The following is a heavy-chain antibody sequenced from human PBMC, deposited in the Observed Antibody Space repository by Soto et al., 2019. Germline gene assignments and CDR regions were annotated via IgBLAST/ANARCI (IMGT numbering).Heavy chain of an antibody. CDR2: IYYSGST. CDR3: ARAGYSYDSFDY. D-gene: IGHD5-18*01. CDR1: GGSISSGDYY. J-gene: IGHJ4*02. Sequence: SETLSLTCTVSGGSISSGDYYWSWIRQPPGKGLEWIGYIYYSGSTYYNPSLKSRVTISVDTSKNQFSLKLSSVTAADTAVYYCARAGYSYDSFDYWGQGTLVTVSS. V-gene: IGHV4-30-4*01.